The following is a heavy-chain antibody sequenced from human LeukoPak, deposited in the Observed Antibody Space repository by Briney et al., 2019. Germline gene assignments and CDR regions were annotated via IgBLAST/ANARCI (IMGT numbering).Heavy chain of an antibody. V-gene: IGHV3-21*01. Sequence: GGSLRLSCAASGFTFSSYSMNWVRQAPGKGLEWVSSISSSSSYIYYADSVKGRFTISRDNAKNSLYLQMNSLRAEDTAVYYCARGLVEMATIVYWGQGTLVTVSS. D-gene: IGHD5-24*01. CDR2: ISSSSSYI. J-gene: IGHJ4*02. CDR3: ARGLVEMATIVY. CDR1: GFTFSSYS.